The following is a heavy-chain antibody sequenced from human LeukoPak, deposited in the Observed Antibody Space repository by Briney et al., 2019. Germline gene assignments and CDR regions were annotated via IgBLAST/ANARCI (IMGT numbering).Heavy chain of an antibody. CDR2: ISGSDSST. J-gene: IGHJ4*02. CDR1: GFTFSSSA. CDR3: AKDMDYDSSGYYDGPPFDY. Sequence: PGGSLRLSCAASGFTFSSSAMSWVRQAPGKGLEWVSTISGSDSSTYYADSVKGRFTISRDNSKNTLYLQMNSLRADDTAVYYCAKDMDYDSSGYYDGPPFDYWGQGTLVTVSS. D-gene: IGHD3-22*01. V-gene: IGHV3-23*01.